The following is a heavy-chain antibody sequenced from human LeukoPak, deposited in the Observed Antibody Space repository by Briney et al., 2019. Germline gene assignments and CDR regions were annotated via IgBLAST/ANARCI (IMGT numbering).Heavy chain of an antibody. Sequence: GGSLRLSCAASGFTFSTYSMYWVRQAPGKGLEWVSSISSSSNYIYYADSVKGRFTISRDNAKNSLYLQMNSLRAEDTAVYYCARGPYDSSGPWALWGQGTLVTVSS. J-gene: IGHJ4*02. D-gene: IGHD3-22*01. CDR3: ARGPYDSSGPWAL. CDR1: GFTFSTYS. CDR2: ISSSSNYI. V-gene: IGHV3-21*01.